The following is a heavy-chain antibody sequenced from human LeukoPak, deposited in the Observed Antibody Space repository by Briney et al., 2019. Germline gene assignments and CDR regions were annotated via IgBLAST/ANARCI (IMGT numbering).Heavy chain of an antibody. CDR1: GGTFSSYA. Sequence: GSSVKVSCKASGGTFSSYAISWLRQAPGQRLEWMGRIIPIFGIANYAQKFQGRVTITADKSTSTAYMELSSLRSEDTAVYYCAREYSSGWYWFDPWGQGTLVTVSS. CDR2: IIPIFGIA. V-gene: IGHV1-69*04. CDR3: AREYSSGWYWFDP. D-gene: IGHD6-19*01. J-gene: IGHJ5*02.